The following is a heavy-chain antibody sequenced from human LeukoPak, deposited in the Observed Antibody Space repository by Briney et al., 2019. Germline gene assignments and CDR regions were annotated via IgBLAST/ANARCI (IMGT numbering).Heavy chain of an antibody. D-gene: IGHD3-10*01. Sequence: PSETLSLTCTVSGGSISSYYWSWIRQPPGKGLEWIGYIYYSGSTNYNPSLKSRVTISVDTSKNQFSLKLSSVTAADTAVYYCARPIWFGELFDAFDIWGQGTMVTVSS. J-gene: IGHJ3*02. V-gene: IGHV4-59*01. CDR2: IYYSGST. CDR1: GGSISSYY. CDR3: ARPIWFGELFDAFDI.